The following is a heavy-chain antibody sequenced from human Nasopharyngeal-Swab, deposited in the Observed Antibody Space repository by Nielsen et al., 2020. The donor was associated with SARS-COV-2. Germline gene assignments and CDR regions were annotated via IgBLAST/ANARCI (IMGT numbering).Heavy chain of an antibody. CDR2: IFPRDSDT. Sequence: QVSCKGSVYHFADLWIDWLRPMPGKGLAWMGIIFPRDSDTTYSSSFQGQVTISVDRSISTAYLQWSRLQASDTALYYCARSGESEAFDVWGQGTVVTVSP. CDR1: VYHFADLW. D-gene: IGHD3-10*01. CDR3: ARSGESEAFDV. V-gene: IGHV5-51*01. J-gene: IGHJ3*01.